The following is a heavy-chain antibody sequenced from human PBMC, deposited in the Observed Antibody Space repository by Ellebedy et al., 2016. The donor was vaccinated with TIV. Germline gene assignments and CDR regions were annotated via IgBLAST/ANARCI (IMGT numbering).Heavy chain of an antibody. D-gene: IGHD5-18*01. CDR3: ARDRTPGDGYWVFDQ. CDR2: IFGSGGGI. CDR1: GFTFSRYA. J-gene: IGHJ4*02. V-gene: IGHV3-23*01. Sequence: GESLKISCAASGFTFSRYAMSWVRQAPGKGLEWVSGIFGSGGGISYADSVKGRFTISRDNSKSTVDLQMNSLRAEDTAIYYCARDRTPGDGYWVFDQWGQGALVTVSS.